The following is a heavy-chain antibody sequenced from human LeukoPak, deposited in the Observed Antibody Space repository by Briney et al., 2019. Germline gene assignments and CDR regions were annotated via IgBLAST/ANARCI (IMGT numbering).Heavy chain of an antibody. Sequence: PSETLSLTCTVSGGSMSTYYWSWIRQPPGKGLEWMGYIYYSGSTNYNPSLKSRAIISVDTSKNQFSLKLSSVPAADTAVYSCAREHSYYDSSGYYYGSGYFDYWGQGTLVTVSS. CDR3: AREHSYYDSSGYYYGSGYFDY. CDR1: GGSMSTYY. D-gene: IGHD3-22*01. CDR2: IYYSGST. V-gene: IGHV4-59*01. J-gene: IGHJ4*02.